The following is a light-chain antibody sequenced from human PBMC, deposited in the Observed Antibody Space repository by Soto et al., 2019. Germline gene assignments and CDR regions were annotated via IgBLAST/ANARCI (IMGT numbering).Light chain of an antibody. V-gene: IGKV3-20*01. CDR2: DAS. Sequence: EIVLTQSPATLSSFPGDRVTLSCRASQYINTRLAWYQHRPGQAPRLVIFDASNRASGMPERFSGSGSGTDFTLTISRLEPEDFAVYYCQQHGTSPITFGQGTRLEIK. CDR3: QQHGTSPIT. J-gene: IGKJ5*01. CDR1: QYINTR.